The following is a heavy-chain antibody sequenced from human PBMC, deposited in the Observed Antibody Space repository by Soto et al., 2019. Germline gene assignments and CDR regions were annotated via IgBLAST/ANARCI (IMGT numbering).Heavy chain of an antibody. V-gene: IGHV1-18*01. Sequence: ASVKVSCKASGYTFTSYGISWVLQAPGQGLEWMGWISAYNGNTNYAQKLQGRVTMTTDTSTSTAYMELRSLRSDDTAVYYCARYIVVVPAAHPNYYYYYGMDVWGQGTTVTVSS. CDR3: ARYIVVVPAAHPNYYYYYGMDV. CDR2: ISAYNGNT. CDR1: GYTFTSYG. D-gene: IGHD2-2*01. J-gene: IGHJ6*02.